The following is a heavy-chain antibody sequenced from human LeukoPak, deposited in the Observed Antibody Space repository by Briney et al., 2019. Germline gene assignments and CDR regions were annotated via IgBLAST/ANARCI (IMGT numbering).Heavy chain of an antibody. J-gene: IGHJ6*04. CDR2: VSYDGGNK. CDR1: GFTFSSYG. Sequence: GGSLRLSCAASGFTFSSYGMHWVRQAPGKGLEWVAIVSYDGGNKYYADSVKGRFTISRDNSINTLYLQVSSLRAEDTAVYYCARGGRPGIQFRGFGMDVWGKGTTVTVSS. V-gene: IGHV3-30*03. D-gene: IGHD6-13*01. CDR3: ARGGRPGIQFRGFGMDV.